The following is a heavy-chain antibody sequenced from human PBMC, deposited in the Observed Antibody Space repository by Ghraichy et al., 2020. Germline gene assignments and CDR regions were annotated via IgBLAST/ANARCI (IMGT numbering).Heavy chain of an antibody. Sequence: GGSLRLSCAASGFTFSNYAMNWVRQAPGKGLEWVSGIIGDGGTTFHADSVRGRFTLSRDNSKNTLYLQRTSLRVEDTAVYYCAKGYGMDVWGQGTTVTVSS. CDR1: GFTFSNYA. CDR2: IIGDGGTT. D-gene: IGHD2-15*01. V-gene: IGHV3-23*01. CDR3: AKGYGMDV. J-gene: IGHJ6*02.